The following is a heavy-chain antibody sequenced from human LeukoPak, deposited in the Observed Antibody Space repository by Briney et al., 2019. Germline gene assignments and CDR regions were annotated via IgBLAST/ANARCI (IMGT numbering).Heavy chain of an antibody. V-gene: IGHV3-48*01. CDR1: GFTFSSYS. CDR3: AAGPGWGYCSGGSCYSNWFDP. CDR2: ISSSSSTI. J-gene: IGHJ5*02. D-gene: IGHD2-15*01. Sequence: GGSLRLSCAASGFTFSSYSMNWVRQAPGKGLEWVSYISSSSSTIYYADSVKGRFTISRDNAKNSLYLQMNSLRAEDTAVYYCAAGPGWGYCSGGSCYSNWFDPWGQGTLVTVSS.